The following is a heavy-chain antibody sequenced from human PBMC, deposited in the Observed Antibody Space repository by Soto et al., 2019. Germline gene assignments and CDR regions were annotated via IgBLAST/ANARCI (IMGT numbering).Heavy chain of an antibody. CDR2: ISSSSSYT. CDR3: ARDLPRVRGVNHYGMDV. J-gene: IGHJ6*02. V-gene: IGHV3-11*05. CDR1: GFTFSDYY. D-gene: IGHD3-10*01. Sequence: QVQLVESGGGLVKHGGSLRLSCAASGFTFSDYYMSWIRQAPGKGLEWVSYISSSSSYTNYADSVKGRFTISRDNAKNSLYLQMNSLRAEDTAVYYCARDLPRVRGVNHYGMDVWGQGTTVTVSS.